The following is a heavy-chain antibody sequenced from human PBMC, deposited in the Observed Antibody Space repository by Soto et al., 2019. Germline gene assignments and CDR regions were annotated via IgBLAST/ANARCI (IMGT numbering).Heavy chain of an antibody. J-gene: IGHJ5*02. CDR3: ARVSPYYYDSSGYYSGGWFDP. CDR2: INAGNGNT. D-gene: IGHD3-22*01. CDR1: GYIFTSFD. Sequence: ASVKVSCMASGYIFTSFDMHWMRQAPGQRLEWMGWINAGNGNTKFSQKFQGRVTITRDTSASTVYMEMSSLRSEDTAVYYCARVSPYYYDSSGYYSGGWFDPRG. V-gene: IGHV1-3*01.